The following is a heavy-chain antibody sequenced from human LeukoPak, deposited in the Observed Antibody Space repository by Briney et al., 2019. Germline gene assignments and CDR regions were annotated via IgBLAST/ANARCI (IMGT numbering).Heavy chain of an antibody. V-gene: IGHV1-2*06. CDR1: GYTFTGYY. Sequence: GASVKVSCKAFGYTFTGYYMHWVRQAPGQGLEWMGRINPNSGGTNYAQKFQGRVTMTRDTSISTAYMELSRLRSDDTAVYYCAREMATIEFDYWGQGTLVTVSS. D-gene: IGHD5-24*01. CDR2: INPNSGGT. J-gene: IGHJ4*02. CDR3: AREMATIEFDY.